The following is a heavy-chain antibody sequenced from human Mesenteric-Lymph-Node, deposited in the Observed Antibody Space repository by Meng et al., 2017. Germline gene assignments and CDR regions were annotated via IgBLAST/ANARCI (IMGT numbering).Heavy chain of an antibody. D-gene: IGHD3-10*01. J-gene: IGHJ4*02. Sequence: ASVKVSCKASGYTFTSYYMHWVRQAPGQGLEWMGIINPSGGSTSYAQKFQGRVTMTRDTSTSTVYMELSSLRSEDTAVYYCARGDNYYYGSGSYVKPFDYWRQGTLVTVSS. CDR2: INPSGGST. CDR3: ARGDNYYYGSGSYVKPFDY. CDR1: GYTFTSYY. V-gene: IGHV1-46*01.